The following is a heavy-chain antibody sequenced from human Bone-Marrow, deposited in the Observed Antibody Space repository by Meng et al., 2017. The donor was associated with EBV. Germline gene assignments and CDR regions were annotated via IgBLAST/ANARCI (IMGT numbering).Heavy chain of an antibody. Sequence: QMHLHQSSRRLLHPSETLSLTCFVSGGYIRSSNWLSWVRQPPGKGLEWIGEIYHSGRTNYNPSLKSRVTISVDKSKNQLSLKLSSVTAADTAVYYCARDLRETSGTFPFDYWGQGTLVTVSS. CDR3: ARDLRETSGTFPFDY. D-gene: IGHD1-26*01. CDR2: IYHSGRT. CDR1: GGYIRSSNW. J-gene: IGHJ4*02. V-gene: IGHV4-4*02.